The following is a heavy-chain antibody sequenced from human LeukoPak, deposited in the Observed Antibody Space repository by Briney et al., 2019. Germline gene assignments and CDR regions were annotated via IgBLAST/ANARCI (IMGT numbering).Heavy chain of an antibody. Sequence: GGSLRLSCSPSVFTFSKYLMLWVRQAPGKGLEIVSRINTDGTVATYADSVKGRFTVARDHADTTMFLQMNSVRYEDRGVYYFATKQCLATSPASWGEGTPVTVSS. CDR2: INTDGTVA. CDR3: ATKQCLATSPAS. CDR1: VFTFSKYL. J-gene: IGHJ5*02. V-gene: IGHV3-74*01. D-gene: IGHD5-24*01.